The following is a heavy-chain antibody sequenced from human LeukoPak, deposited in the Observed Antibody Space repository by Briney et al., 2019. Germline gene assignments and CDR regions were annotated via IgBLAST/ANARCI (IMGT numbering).Heavy chain of an antibody. CDR1: GFTFSSYW. Sequence: GGSLRLSCAASGFTFSSYWMSWVRQAPGKGLEWVANIKQDGSEKYYVDSVKGRFTISRDNAKNSLYLQMNSLRAEDTAVFYCASDREYYYGSGSFDYWGQGTLVTVSS. CDR3: ASDREYYYGSGSFDY. CDR2: IKQDGSEK. D-gene: IGHD3-10*01. J-gene: IGHJ4*02. V-gene: IGHV3-7*04.